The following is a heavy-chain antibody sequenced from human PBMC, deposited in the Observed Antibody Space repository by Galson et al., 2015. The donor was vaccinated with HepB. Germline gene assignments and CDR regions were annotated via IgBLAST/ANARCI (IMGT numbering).Heavy chain of an antibody. V-gene: IGHV3-43*01. J-gene: IGHJ3*02. CDR3: AAIRPTMIVVPADAFDI. Sequence: SLRLSCAASGFTFDDYTMHWVRQAPGKGLEWVSLISWDGGSTYYADSVKGRFTISRDNSKNSLYLQMNSLRTEDTALYYCAAIRPTMIVVPADAFDIWGQGTMVTVSS. D-gene: IGHD3-22*01. CDR2: ISWDGGST. CDR1: GFTFDDYT.